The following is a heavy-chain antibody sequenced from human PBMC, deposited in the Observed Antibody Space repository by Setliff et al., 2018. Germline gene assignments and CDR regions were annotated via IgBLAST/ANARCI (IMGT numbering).Heavy chain of an antibody. V-gene: IGHV3-21*01. CDR2: FSGSNEYI. Sequence: GGSLRLSCVVSGVVFRNYHLNWVRQTPEKGLEWVSSFSGSNEYIKYADSVKGRFTISRDSAENAVYLQMNNLSAEDTAVCYCAGSRAWIPIFDSWGQGILVTVSS. J-gene: IGHJ4*02. CDR1: GVVFRNYH. D-gene: IGHD5-12*01. CDR3: AGSRAWIPIFDS.